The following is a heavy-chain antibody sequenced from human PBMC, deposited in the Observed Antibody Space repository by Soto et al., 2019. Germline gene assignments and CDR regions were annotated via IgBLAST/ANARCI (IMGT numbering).Heavy chain of an antibody. Sequence: EVQLVESGGGLVQPGGSLRLSCAASGFTFSSYEMNWVRQAPGKGLEWVSYISSSGSTIYYADSVKGRFTISRDNAKNSLYLQMNSLRAEDTAVYYCATMTWDYYGSGSYDYWGHGTLVTVSS. D-gene: IGHD3-10*01. CDR1: GFTFSSYE. V-gene: IGHV3-48*03. CDR2: ISSSGSTI. CDR3: ATMTWDYYGSGSYDY. J-gene: IGHJ4*01.